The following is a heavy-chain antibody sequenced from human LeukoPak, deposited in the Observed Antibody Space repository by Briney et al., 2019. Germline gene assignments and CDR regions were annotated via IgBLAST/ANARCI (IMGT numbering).Heavy chain of an antibody. D-gene: IGHD3-3*01. J-gene: IGHJ4*02. CDR1: GGTFSSYA. V-gene: IGHV1-69*05. CDR2: IIPIFGTA. Sequence: SVKVSCKASGGTFSSYAISWVRQAPGQGLEWMGGIIPIFGTANYAQKFQGRVTMTRDTSTSTVYMELSSLRSEDTAVYYCASSNGDFWSGYPPDYWGQGTLVTVSS. CDR3: ASSNGDFWSGYPPDY.